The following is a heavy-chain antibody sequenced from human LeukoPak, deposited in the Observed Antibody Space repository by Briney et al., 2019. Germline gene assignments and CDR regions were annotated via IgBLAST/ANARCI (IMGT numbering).Heavy chain of an antibody. CDR1: GFTFSNYG. Sequence: PGGSLRLSCAASGFTFSNYGMHWVRQAPGKGLEWVAVIYSGGSTKYADSVKARFTISRDNSKNTVYLQMNSLRADDTAVYYCARATLDNWGQGTLVTVSS. J-gene: IGHJ4*02. CDR2: IYSGGST. V-gene: IGHV3-NL1*01. CDR3: ARATLDN.